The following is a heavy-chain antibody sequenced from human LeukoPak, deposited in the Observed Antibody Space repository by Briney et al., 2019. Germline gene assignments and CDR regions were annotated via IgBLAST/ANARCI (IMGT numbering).Heavy chain of an antibody. CDR2: IYYSGST. Sequence: SETLSLTCTVSGGSISSYYWSWIRQPPGKGLEWIGYIYYSGSTNYNPSLKSRVTISVDTSKNQFSLKLSSATAADTAVYYCARVAGDCGGDCYSNYFDYWGQGTLVTVSS. CDR1: GGSISSYY. J-gene: IGHJ4*02. CDR3: ARVAGDCGGDCYSNYFDY. D-gene: IGHD2-21*02. V-gene: IGHV4-59*08.